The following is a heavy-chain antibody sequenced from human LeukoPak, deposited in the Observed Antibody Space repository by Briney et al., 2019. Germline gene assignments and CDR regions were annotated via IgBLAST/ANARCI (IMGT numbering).Heavy chain of an antibody. CDR3: ARATLDAFDI. Sequence: SETLSLTCAVYGGSFSGYYWSWIRQPPGKGLEWIGEINHSGSTNYNPSLKSRVTISVDTPKNQFSLKLSSVTAADTAVYYCARATLDAFDIWGQGTMVTVSS. J-gene: IGHJ3*02. CDR2: INHSGST. V-gene: IGHV4-34*01. CDR1: GGSFSGYY.